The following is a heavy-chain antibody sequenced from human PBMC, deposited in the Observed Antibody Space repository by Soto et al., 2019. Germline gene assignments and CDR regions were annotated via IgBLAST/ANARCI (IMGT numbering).Heavy chain of an antibody. V-gene: IGHV4-30-2*01. CDR2: IYHSGST. Sequence: SETLSLTCAVSGGSISSGGYSWSWIRQPPGKGLEWIGYIYHSGSTYYNPSLKSRVTISVDRSKNQFSLKLSSVTAADTAVYYCAREGNYDSSGYPGEFDYWGQGTLVTVSS. CDR1: GGSISSGGYS. J-gene: IGHJ4*02. D-gene: IGHD3-22*01. CDR3: AREGNYDSSGYPGEFDY.